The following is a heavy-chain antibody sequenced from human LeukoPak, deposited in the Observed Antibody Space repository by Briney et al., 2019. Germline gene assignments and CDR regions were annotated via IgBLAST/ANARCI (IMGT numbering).Heavy chain of an antibody. D-gene: IGHD4-17*01. Sequence: GGSLRLSCTASGFTFGDYAMSWVRQAPGKGLEWVGRIKSKTDGGTTDYAAPVKGRFTISRDNSKNTLYLQMNSLKTEDTAVYYCTTDGYGDPPLGPWGQGTLVTVSS. CDR2: IKSKTDGGTT. CDR3: TTDGYGDPPLGP. V-gene: IGHV3-15*01. CDR1: GFTFGDYA. J-gene: IGHJ5*02.